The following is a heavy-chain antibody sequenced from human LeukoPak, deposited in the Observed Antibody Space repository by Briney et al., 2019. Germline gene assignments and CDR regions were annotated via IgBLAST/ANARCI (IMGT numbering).Heavy chain of an antibody. Sequence: GGSLRLSCAASGFTFGNHGMHWVRQAPGKGLEWVALITFDGSHKYYAGSVKGRFTISRDNSKSTVYLQMNSLRAEDTAVYYCSKDLTSDFGGDLDPWGQGTLVTVSS. CDR1: GFTFGNHG. J-gene: IGHJ5*02. CDR3: SKDLTSDFGGDLDP. V-gene: IGHV3-30*02. D-gene: IGHD3-10*01. CDR2: ITFDGSHK.